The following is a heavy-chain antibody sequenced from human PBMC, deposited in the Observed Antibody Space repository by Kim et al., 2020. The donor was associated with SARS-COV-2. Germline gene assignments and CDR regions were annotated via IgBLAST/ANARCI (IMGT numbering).Heavy chain of an antibody. CDR2: INCKTGVT. CDR1: GYTFSDYH. J-gene: IGHJ4*02. CDR3: GTWIPVLAGRVPY. Sequence: ASVKVSCKASGYTFSDYHIHWVRQAPGQGPEWMAWINCKTGVTEYSPMFQGRVTVTRDTSISTAYMDLSGLMSDDTAVYYCGTWIPVLAGRVPYWGQGTLVTVSS. D-gene: IGHD1-7*01. V-gene: IGHV1-2*02.